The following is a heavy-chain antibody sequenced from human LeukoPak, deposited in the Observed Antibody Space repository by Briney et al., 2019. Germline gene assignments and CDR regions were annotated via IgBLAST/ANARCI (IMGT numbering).Heavy chain of an antibody. V-gene: IGHV4-59*01. D-gene: IGHD3-22*01. CDR1: GGSISSYY. CDR3: ARVGDGSGYLVAAFDI. CDR2: IYYSGST. Sequence: PSETLSLTCTVSGGSISSYYWSWIRQPPGKGLEWIGYIYYSGSTNYNPSLKSRVTISVDTSKNQFSLKLSSVTAADTAVYYCARVGDGSGYLVAAFDIWGQGTMVTVSS. J-gene: IGHJ3*02.